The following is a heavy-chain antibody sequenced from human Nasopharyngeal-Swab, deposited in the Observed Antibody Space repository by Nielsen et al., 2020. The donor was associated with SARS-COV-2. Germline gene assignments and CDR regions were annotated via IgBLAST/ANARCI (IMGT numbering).Heavy chain of an antibody. Sequence: WIRQPPGKGLEWVSSISSSSSYIYYADSVKGRFTIFRDNAKNSLYLQMNSLRAEDTAVYYCARDRWFGEFLSFDYWGQGTLVTVSS. CDR3: ARDRWFGEFLSFDY. V-gene: IGHV3-21*01. CDR2: ISSSSSYI. J-gene: IGHJ4*02. D-gene: IGHD3-10*01.